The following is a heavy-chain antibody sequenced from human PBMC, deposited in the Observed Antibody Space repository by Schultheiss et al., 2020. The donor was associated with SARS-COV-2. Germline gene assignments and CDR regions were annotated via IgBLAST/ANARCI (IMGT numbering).Heavy chain of an antibody. Sequence: TLSLTCTFSGFSLNSSGMCVSWIRQPPGKALEWLAVIDWEDDKYYSTSMKTRLTISKDTSKNQVVLTMTNMDPVDTATYYCARIPGFSSGDPGGMDVWGQGTTVTVSS. V-gene: IGHV2-70*01. CDR1: GFSLNSSGMC. CDR3: ARIPGFSSGDPGGMDV. D-gene: IGHD6-25*01. J-gene: IGHJ6*02. CDR2: IDWEDDK.